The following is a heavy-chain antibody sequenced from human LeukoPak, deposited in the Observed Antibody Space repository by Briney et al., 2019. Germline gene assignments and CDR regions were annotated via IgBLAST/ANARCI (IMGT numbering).Heavy chain of an antibody. Sequence: KAGGSLRLSCAASGFTFSSYSMNWLRQAPGKGLEWVSSISSSSSYIYYADSVKGRFTISSNNAKNSLYLQMNSLRAEDTAVYYCARFEVDPWGQGTLVTVSS. J-gene: IGHJ5*02. V-gene: IGHV3-21*01. CDR2: ISSSSSYI. CDR1: GFTFSSYS. CDR3: ARFEVDP.